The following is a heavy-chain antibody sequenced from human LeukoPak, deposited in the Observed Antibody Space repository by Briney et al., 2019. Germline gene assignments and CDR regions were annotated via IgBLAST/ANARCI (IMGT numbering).Heavy chain of an antibody. V-gene: IGHV5-51*01. Sequence: GEPLKISCKGSGSGFTSYWIGWVRQMPGKDLQWLGIIFPGDSDTRYSPSCQGQVTSSADKSVSSAYLQWSSLKASDTAMYYCARPDYYDSSGYYQADAFDNWGQGTMVTVSS. D-gene: IGHD3-22*01. J-gene: IGHJ3*02. CDR2: IFPGDSDT. CDR3: ARPDYYDSSGYYQADAFDN. CDR1: GSGFTSYW.